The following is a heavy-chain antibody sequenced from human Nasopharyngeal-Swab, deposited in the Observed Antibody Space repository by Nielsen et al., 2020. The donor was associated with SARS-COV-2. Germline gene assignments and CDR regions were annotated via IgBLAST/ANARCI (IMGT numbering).Heavy chain of an antibody. V-gene: IGHV4-61*02. J-gene: IGHJ4*02. Sequence: SETLSLTCTVSGGSISSGSYYWSWIRQPAGKGLEWIGRIYTSGSTNYNPSLKSRVTISVDTSKNQFSLKLSPVTAADTAVYYCARDLSVAFDYWGQGTLVTVSS. CDR2: IYTSGST. CDR3: ARDLSVAFDY. D-gene: IGHD6-19*01. CDR1: GGSISSGSYY.